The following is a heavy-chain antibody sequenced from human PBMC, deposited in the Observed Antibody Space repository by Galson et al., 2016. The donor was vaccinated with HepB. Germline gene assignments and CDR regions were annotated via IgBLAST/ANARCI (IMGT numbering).Heavy chain of an antibody. CDR3: ARDRAGSGSNRRFDY. J-gene: IGHJ4*02. CDR2: ISDNTAGT. V-gene: IGHV3-23*01. CDR1: GFFFSNFV. D-gene: IGHD1-26*01. Sequence: SLRLSCAASGFFFSNFVMTWVRQAPGKGLEWVSDISDNTAGTKYADSVKGRFTISRDNSKNTVYLQMNSLRAEDTAMYYCARDRAGSGSNRRFDYWGQGTLVTVSS.